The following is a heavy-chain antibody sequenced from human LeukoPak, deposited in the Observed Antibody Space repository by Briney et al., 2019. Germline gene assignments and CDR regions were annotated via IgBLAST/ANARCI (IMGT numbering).Heavy chain of an antibody. J-gene: IGHJ6*02. D-gene: IGHD1-14*01. V-gene: IGHV3-21*01. CDR3: ARAESDYYYNFYGMDV. CDR1: GFTFGDYA. Sequence: GRSLRLSCTASGFTFGDYAVSWVRQAPGKGLEWVSSISSSSNYIYYADSVKGRFTISRDNAKNSLFLQMNSLRVEDTAVYYCARAESDYYYNFYGMDVWGQGTTVTVSS. CDR2: ISSSSNYI.